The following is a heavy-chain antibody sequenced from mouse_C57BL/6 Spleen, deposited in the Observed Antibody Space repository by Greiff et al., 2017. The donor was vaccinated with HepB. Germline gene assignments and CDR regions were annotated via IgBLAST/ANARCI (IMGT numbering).Heavy chain of an antibody. CDR3: ARRSSLAMDY. CDR1: GYTFTSYW. V-gene: IGHV1-64*01. CDR2: IHPNSGST. J-gene: IGHJ4*01. D-gene: IGHD1-1*01. Sequence: VQLQQSGAELVKPGASVKLSCKASGYTFTSYWMHWVKQRPGQGLEWIGMIHPNSGSTNYNEKFKSKATLTVDKSSSTAYMQLSSLTSEDSAVYYCARRSSLAMDYWGQGTSVTVSS.